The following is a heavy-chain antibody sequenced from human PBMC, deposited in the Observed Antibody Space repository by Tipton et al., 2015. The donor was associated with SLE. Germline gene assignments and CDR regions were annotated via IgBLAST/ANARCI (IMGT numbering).Heavy chain of an antibody. CDR1: GFTLSNYW. D-gene: IGHD1-26*01. CDR3: ARDTHSASRSDY. V-gene: IGHV3-7*01. CDR2: IKEDGGEK. J-gene: IGHJ3*01. Sequence: SLRLSCAASGFTLSNYWMTWVRQAPGKGLEWVANIKEDGGEKSYVDSVKGRFTISRDNAKNSLYLQMDNLRPEDTAVYYCARDTHSASRSDYWGQGTMVTVSS.